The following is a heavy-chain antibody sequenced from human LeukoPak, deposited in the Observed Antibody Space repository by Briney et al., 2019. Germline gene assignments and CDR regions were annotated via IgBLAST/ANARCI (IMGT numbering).Heavy chain of an antibody. CDR2: MYYSGST. V-gene: IGHV4-39*01. CDR3: ARQIYDYVWGY. D-gene: IGHD3-16*01. Sequence: SETPSLTCTVSGGSISGSPYYWGLIRQPPGKGLEWIGSMYYSGSTYYNPSLKSRVTISVDTSKKQFSLKLRSVTAADTAVYYCARQIYDYVWGYWGQGTLVTVSS. J-gene: IGHJ4*02. CDR1: GGSISGSPYY.